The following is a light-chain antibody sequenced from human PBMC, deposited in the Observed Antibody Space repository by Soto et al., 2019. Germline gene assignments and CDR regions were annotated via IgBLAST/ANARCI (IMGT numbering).Light chain of an antibody. CDR1: QSISYY. CDR3: QQSYSTPRFT. CDR2: AAS. J-gene: IGKJ3*01. Sequence: DIQMTQSPSSLSASVGDRITITCRASQSISYYLNWYQQKPGKAPKLLIYAASSLQSGVPSRFSCSGSGTDFTLTISSLQPEDFATYYCQQSYSTPRFTFGPGTKVDIK. V-gene: IGKV1-39*01.